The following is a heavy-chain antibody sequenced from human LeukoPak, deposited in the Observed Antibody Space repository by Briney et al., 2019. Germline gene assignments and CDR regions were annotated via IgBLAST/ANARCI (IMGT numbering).Heavy chain of an antibody. CDR3: ARDSRSMVRGATDD. J-gene: IGHJ4*02. D-gene: IGHD3-10*01. CDR2: ISAYNGST. V-gene: IGHV1-18*01. Sequence: SVNLSCKASGYTLTSFGTGWVRHAPGQGIEWMGWISAYNGSTNYAQKLQGRVTMTTDTSTSTAYMELRRLRADDTAVYYCARDSRSMVRGATDDWGQGTLVTVSS. CDR1: GYTLTSFG.